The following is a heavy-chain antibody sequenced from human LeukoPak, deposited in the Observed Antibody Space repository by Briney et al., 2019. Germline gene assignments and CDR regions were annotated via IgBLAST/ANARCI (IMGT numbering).Heavy chain of an antibody. J-gene: IGHJ5*02. D-gene: IGHD6-19*01. CDR1: GYTFTSYY. Sequence: ASVKVSCKASGYTFTSYYMHWVRQAPGQGLEWMGIINPGGGSTSYAQKFQGRVTMTRDMSTSTVYMELSSLRSEDTAVYYCARSYSSGWLPACWFDPWGQGTLVTVSS. CDR3: ARSYSSGWLPACWFDP. V-gene: IGHV1-46*01. CDR2: INPGGGST.